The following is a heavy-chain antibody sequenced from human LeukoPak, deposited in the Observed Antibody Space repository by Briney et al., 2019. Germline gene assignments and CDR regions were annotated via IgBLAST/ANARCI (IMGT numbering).Heavy chain of an antibody. CDR3: AKDVDYYDSSGRVDY. CDR1: GFTFSSYA. J-gene: IGHJ4*02. V-gene: IGHV3-23*01. CDR2: ISGRGGST. Sequence: GGSLRLSCAASGFTFSSYAMSWVRQAPGKGLEWVSAISGRGGSTYYADSVKGRFTISRDNSKNTLYLQMNSLRAEDTAVYYCAKDVDYYDSSGRVDYWGQGTLVTVSS. D-gene: IGHD3-22*01.